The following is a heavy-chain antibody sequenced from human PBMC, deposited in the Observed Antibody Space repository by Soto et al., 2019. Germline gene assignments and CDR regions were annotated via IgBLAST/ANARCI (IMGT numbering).Heavy chain of an antibody. J-gene: IGHJ4*02. CDR1: GFTFSSYA. CDR2: ISYDGSNK. V-gene: IGHV3-30-3*01. Sequence: VRLVESGGGVVQPGRSLRLSFAASGFTFSSYAMHWVRQAPGKGLEWVAVISYDGSNKYYADSVKGRFTIPRDNSKNTLYLQMNSLRAEDTAVYYCARDGGERNLVEFFDYWGQGTLVTVSS. CDR3: ARDGGERNLVEFFDY. D-gene: IGHD1-1*01.